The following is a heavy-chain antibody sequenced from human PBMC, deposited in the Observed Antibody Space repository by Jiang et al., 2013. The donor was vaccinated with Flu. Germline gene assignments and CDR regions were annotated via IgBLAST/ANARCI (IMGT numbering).Heavy chain of an antibody. Sequence: GSGLVKPSETLSLTCTVSGGSISSYYWSWIRQPAGKGLEWIGRIYTGGSTNYNPSLKSRVTMSVDTSKNQFSLKLSSVTAADTAVYYRARDHILWFGDAKGAFDIWGQGTMVTVSS. V-gene: IGHV4-4*07. CDR2: IYTGGST. CDR1: GGSISSYY. D-gene: IGHD3-10*01. CDR3: ARDHILWFGDAKGAFDI. J-gene: IGHJ3*02.